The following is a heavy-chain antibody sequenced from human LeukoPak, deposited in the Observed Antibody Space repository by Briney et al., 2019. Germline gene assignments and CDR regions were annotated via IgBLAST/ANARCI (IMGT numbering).Heavy chain of an antibody. CDR3: ARRGWSHFTNSWFDP. V-gene: IGHV5-51*01. CDR1: GYSFSSYW. J-gene: IGHJ5*02. CDR2: IYPGDSNT. Sequence: GESLKISCKGSGYSFSSYWIGWVRQMPGKGLEWMRIIYPGDSNTIYSPSFQGHVTISADRSVNTAYLQWSSLKASDTAVYYCARRGWSHFTNSWFDPWGQGTLVTVSS. D-gene: IGHD2-8*01.